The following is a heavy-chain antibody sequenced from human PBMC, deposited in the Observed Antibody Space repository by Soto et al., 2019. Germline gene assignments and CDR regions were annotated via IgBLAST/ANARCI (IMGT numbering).Heavy chain of an antibody. V-gene: IGHV4-39*01. Sequence: PSETLSLTCTVSGGSISSSSYYWGWIRQPPGKGLEWIGSIYYSGSTYYNPSLKSRVTISVDTSKNQFSLKLSSVTAADTAVYYRERLAVAGTSPFDYWGQGTLVTVSS. CDR3: ERLAVAGTSPFDY. D-gene: IGHD6-19*01. J-gene: IGHJ4*02. CDR2: IYYSGST. CDR1: GGSISSSSYY.